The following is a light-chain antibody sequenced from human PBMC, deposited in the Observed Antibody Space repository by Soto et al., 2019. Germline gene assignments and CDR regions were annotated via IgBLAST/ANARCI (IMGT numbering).Light chain of an antibody. J-gene: IGKJ3*01. CDR3: QQSYSTPLA. CDR1: QSITTS. CDR2: DAS. Sequence: DIQMTQAPSSLSASVGDRVTITCRASQSITTSLSWYQQKPGKAPKVLIYDASNLQGGVPSRFSGSGSGTDFTLTISSLQPEDFAAYYCQQSYSTPLAFGPGTRVDVK. V-gene: IGKV1-39*01.